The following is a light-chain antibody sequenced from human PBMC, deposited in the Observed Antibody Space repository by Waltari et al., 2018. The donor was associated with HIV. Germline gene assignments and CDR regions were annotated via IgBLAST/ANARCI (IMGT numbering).Light chain of an antibody. CDR3: QVWDSSSDHVV. V-gene: IGLV3-21*04. Sequence: LTQPPSVSGAPGQRITISCTGSRSNIGAGYDVHWYQQKPGQAPVLVIYYDSDRPSGIPERFSGSNSGNTATLTISRVEAGDEADYYCQVWDSSSDHVVFGGGTKLTVL. J-gene: IGLJ2*01. CDR2: YDS. CDR1: NIGAGYD.